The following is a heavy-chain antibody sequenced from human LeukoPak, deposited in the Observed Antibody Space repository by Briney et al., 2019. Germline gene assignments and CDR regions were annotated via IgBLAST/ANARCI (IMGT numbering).Heavy chain of an antibody. D-gene: IGHD3-9*01. CDR1: GFTFSSYA. J-gene: IGHJ4*02. Sequence: GGSLRLSCAASGFTFSSYAMHWVRQAPGKGLEWVAVISYDGSNKYYADSVKGRFTISRDNSKNTLYLQMNSLRAEDTAVYYCARLTAGRIDYWGQGTLVTVSS. CDR3: ARLTAGRIDY. V-gene: IGHV3-30-3*01. CDR2: ISYDGSNK.